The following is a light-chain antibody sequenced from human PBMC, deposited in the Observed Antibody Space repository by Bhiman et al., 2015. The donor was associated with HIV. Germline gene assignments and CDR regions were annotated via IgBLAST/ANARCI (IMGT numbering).Light chain of an antibody. V-gene: IGLV2-14*03. Sequence: QSALTQPASVSGSPGQSITISCTGTSRDVGGYDYVSWYQQHPGKAPQLMIYDVSQRPSGISNRFSGSKSGNTASLTISGVQAEDEADYYCSSYAGSSTHVLFGGGTKLTVL. CDR3: SSYAGSSTHVL. J-gene: IGLJ2*01. CDR2: DVS. CDR1: SRDVGGYDY.